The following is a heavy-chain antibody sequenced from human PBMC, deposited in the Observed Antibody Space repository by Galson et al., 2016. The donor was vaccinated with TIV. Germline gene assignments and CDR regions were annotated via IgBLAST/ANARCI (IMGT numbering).Heavy chain of an antibody. CDR2: IYYSGST. CDR1: GGSMSGGGHY. Sequence: TLSLTCSVSGGSMSGGGHYWNWIRQPPGKGLECIGHIYYSGSTYYNPPLQRRVVISVDTSKNQFSLKVTSVTAADTAVYYCARGSPAGRLTATKLGDAFDIWGQGTKVAVSS. D-gene: IGHD5-24*01. V-gene: IGHV4-30-4*01. CDR3: ARGSPAGRLTATKLGDAFDI. J-gene: IGHJ3*02.